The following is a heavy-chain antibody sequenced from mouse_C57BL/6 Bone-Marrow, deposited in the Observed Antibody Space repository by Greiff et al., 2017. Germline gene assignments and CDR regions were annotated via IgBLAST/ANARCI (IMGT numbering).Heavy chain of an antibody. V-gene: IGHV1-81*01. CDR3: ARSGDGYYSYDAMDY. CDR2: IHPRSGNT. CDR1: GYTFTSYG. Sequence: QVQLQQSGAELARPGASVKLSCKASGYTFTSYGISWVKQRTGQGLEWIGVIHPRSGNTYYNEKFKGKDTLTADKSSSTAYMELRSLTSEDSAVYFCARSGDGYYSYDAMDYWGQGTSVTVSS. J-gene: IGHJ4*01. D-gene: IGHD2-3*01.